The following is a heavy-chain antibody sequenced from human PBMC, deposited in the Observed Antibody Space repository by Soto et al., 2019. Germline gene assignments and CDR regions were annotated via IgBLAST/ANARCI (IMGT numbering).Heavy chain of an antibody. V-gene: IGHV4-34*01. Sequence: SETLSLTCAVYGGSFSGYYWSWIRQPPGKGLEWIGEINHSGSTNYNPSLKSRVTISVDTSKNQFSLKLSSVTAADTAVYYCARGFLSWTVADRNWGQGTLVTVSS. CDR2: INHSGST. J-gene: IGHJ4*02. CDR3: ARGFLSWTVADRN. CDR1: GGSFSGYY. D-gene: IGHD4-4*01.